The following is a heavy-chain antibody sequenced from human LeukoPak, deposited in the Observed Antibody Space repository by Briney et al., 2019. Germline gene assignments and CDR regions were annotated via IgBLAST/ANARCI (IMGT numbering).Heavy chain of an antibody. J-gene: IGHJ4*02. Sequence: PSETLSLTCTVSGYSISSGYYWGWIRQPPGKGLEWIGEINHSGSTNYNPSLKSRVTISVDTSKNQFSLKLSSVTAADTAVYYCARGLEMVYAPGYWGQGTLVTVSS. CDR3: ARGLEMVYAPGY. CDR1: GYSISSGYY. CDR2: INHSGST. V-gene: IGHV4-38-2*02. D-gene: IGHD2-8*01.